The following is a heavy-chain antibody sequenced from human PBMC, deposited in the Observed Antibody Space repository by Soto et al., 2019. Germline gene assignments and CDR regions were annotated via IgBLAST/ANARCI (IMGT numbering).Heavy chain of an antibody. Sequence: QLLESGPGLVKPSETLSLTCTVSGGSISSSSYYWGWIRQPPGKGLEWIGSIYYSGSTYYNPSLKSRVTISVDTSKNQFSLKLSSVTAADTAVYYCASRAYVDIVATIPLPGYSSGWYSQYFDYWGQGTLVTVSS. D-gene: IGHD5-12*01. CDR2: IYYSGST. CDR1: GGSISSSSYY. V-gene: IGHV4-39*01. J-gene: IGHJ4*02. CDR3: ASRAYVDIVATIPLPGYSSGWYSQYFDY.